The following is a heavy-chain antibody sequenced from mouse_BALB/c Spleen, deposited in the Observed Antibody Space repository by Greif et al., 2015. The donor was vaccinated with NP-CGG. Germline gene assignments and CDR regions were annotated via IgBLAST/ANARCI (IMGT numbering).Heavy chain of an antibody. V-gene: IGHV1S81*02. Sequence: QVQLQQSGAELVKPGASVKLSCKASGYTFTSYWMHWVKQRPGQGLEWIGEINPSNGRTNYNEKFKSKATLTVDKSSSTAYMQLSSLTSEDSAVYYCARDYGSSPFMDYWGQGTSVTVSS. D-gene: IGHD1-1*01. J-gene: IGHJ4*01. CDR2: INPSNGRT. CDR1: GYTFTSYW. CDR3: ARDYGSSPFMDY.